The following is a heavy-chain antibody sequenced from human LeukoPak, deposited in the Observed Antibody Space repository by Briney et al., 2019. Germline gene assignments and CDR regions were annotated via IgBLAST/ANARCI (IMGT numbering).Heavy chain of an antibody. CDR3: ATVKYDYGDPVGWFDP. CDR1: GFTFSDYY. Sequence: GGSLRLSCAASGFTFSDYYMSWLRQAPGKGLEWVSYISSSGSTIYYADSVRGRFTISRDNSKNTLYLLMTSLRADDTAVYYCATVKYDYGDPVGWFDPWGQGTLVTVSS. D-gene: IGHD4-17*01. V-gene: IGHV3-11*01. CDR2: ISSSGSTI. J-gene: IGHJ5*02.